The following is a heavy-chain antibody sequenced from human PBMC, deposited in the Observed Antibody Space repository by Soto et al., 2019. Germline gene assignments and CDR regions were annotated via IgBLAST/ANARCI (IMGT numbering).Heavy chain of an antibody. CDR3: ARDWNRLPLNWFDP. V-gene: IGHV3-7*01. CDR2: IKEDGSEQ. CDR1: GFTFSNYW. D-gene: IGHD1-1*01. Sequence: GSLRRSCAASGFTFSNYWMSWVRQAPGKGLEWVANIKEDGSEQYYVDSAKGRFTISRDNAKNSLYLQMNSLRAEDTAVYYCARDWNRLPLNWFDPWGQGTLVTVSP. J-gene: IGHJ5*02.